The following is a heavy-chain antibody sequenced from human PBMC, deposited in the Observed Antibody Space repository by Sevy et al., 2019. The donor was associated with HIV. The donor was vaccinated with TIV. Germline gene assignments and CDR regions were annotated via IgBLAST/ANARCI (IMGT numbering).Heavy chain of an antibody. D-gene: IGHD3-3*01. CDR3: ARDPDYDFWSGYCTGPPL. CDR2: IYTSGST. CDR1: GGSISSGSYY. V-gene: IGHV4-61*02. J-gene: IGHJ4*02. Sequence: SETLSLTCTVSGGSISSGSYYWSWIRQPAGKGLEWIGRIYTSGSTNYNPSLKSRVTMSVDTSKNQFSLKLSSVTAADTAVYYCARDPDYDFWSGYCTGPPLWGQGTLVTVSS.